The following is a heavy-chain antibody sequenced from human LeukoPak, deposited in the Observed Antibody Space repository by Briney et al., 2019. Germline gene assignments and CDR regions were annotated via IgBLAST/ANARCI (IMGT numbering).Heavy chain of an antibody. CDR3: AKPQLGATYYYFDY. V-gene: IGHV3-23*01. Sequence: GGSLRLSCAASGFTFSSYAMSWVRQASGKGLEWVSAISGSGGGTYYADSVKGRFTISRDNSKNTLYLQMNSLRAEDTAVYYCAKPQLGATYYYFDYWGQGTLVTVSS. CDR1: GFTFSSYA. CDR2: ISGSGGGT. D-gene: IGHD1-26*01. J-gene: IGHJ4*02.